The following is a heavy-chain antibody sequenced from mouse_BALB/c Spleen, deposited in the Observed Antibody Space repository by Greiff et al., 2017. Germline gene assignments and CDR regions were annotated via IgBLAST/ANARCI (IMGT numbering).Heavy chain of an antibody. J-gene: IGHJ1*01. CDR3: TRSYGINWYFDV. D-gene: IGHD2-1*01. V-gene: IGHV1S22*01. Sequence: LKQPGSELVRPGASVKLSCKASGHTFTSYWMHWVKQRPGQGLEWIGNIYPGSGSTNYDEKFKSKATLTVDTSSSTAYMQLSSLTSEDSAVYYCTRSYGINWYFDVWGAGTTVTVSS. CDR1: GHTFTSYW. CDR2: IYPGSGST.